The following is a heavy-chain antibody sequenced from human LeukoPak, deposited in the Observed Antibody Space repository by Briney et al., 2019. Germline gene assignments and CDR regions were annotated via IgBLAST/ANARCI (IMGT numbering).Heavy chain of an antibody. CDR1: GGSIISSDYH. CDR2: ISYSGNT. D-gene: IGHD2-15*01. V-gene: IGHV4-39*01. CDR3: ARHCCSGPAKRVFDI. Sequence: SETLSLTCTVSGGSIISSDYHWGWFRQPPGKGPEWIGTISYSGNTDYNPSLRSRVTISVDTSNNQFSLRLGSVTAADTAVYHCARHCCSGPAKRVFDIWGQGTMVTVSS. J-gene: IGHJ3*02.